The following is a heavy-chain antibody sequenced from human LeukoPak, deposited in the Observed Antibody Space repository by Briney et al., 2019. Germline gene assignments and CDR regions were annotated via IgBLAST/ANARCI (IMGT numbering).Heavy chain of an antibody. Sequence: TSQTLSLTCTVSGGSISSGSYYWSWIRQPAGKGLEWIGRIYTSGSTNYNPSLKSRVTISVDTSKNQFSLKLSSVTAADTAVYYCARGGKASEDYWGQGTLVTVSS. J-gene: IGHJ4*02. CDR1: GGSISSGSYY. CDR2: IYTSGST. D-gene: IGHD3-16*01. V-gene: IGHV4-61*02. CDR3: ARGGKASEDY.